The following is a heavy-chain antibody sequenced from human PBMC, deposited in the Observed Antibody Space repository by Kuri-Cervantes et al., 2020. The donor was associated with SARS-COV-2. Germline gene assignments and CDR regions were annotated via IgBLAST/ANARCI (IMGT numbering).Heavy chain of an antibody. CDR3: AREKLAGYYYYYMDV. V-gene: IGHV3-30*03. D-gene: IGHD1-1*01. CDR2: ISYDGSNK. Sequence: SLKISCAASGFTFSSYSMNWVRQAPGKGLEWVAVISYDGSNKYYADSVKGRFTISRDNSKNTLYLQMNSLRAEDTAVYYCAREKLAGYYYYYMDVWGKGTTVTVSS. CDR1: GFTFSSYS. J-gene: IGHJ6*03.